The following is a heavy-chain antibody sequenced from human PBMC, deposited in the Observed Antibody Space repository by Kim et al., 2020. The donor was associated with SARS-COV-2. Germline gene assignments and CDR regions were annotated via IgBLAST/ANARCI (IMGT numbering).Heavy chain of an antibody. V-gene: IGHV3-15*01. Sequence: GGSLRLSCAASGFIFDNAWMTWVRQAPGRGLEWVGQIKSEDDGGTADFVAPVKGRFTISRDDLRHMVYLQMNSLKSEDTGVYYCTTFDFGDGDSRDYWGQGTLVTVSS. D-gene: IGHD4-17*01. J-gene: IGHJ4*02. CDR2: IKSEDDGGTA. CDR1: GFIFDNAW. CDR3: TTFDFGDGDSRDY.